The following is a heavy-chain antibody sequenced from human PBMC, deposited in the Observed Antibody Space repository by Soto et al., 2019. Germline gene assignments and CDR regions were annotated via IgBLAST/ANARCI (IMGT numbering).Heavy chain of an antibody. CDR1: GYTFTSYY. D-gene: IGHD3-3*01. V-gene: IGHV1-46*03. Sequence: ASVKVSCKASGYTFTSYYMHWVRQAPGQGLEWMGIINPSGGSTSYAQKFQGRVTMTRDTSTSTVYMELCSLRSEDTAVYYCARDSRYYDFWSGRPKDYYYYYMDVWGKGTTVTVSS. CDR2: INPSGGST. CDR3: ARDSRYYDFWSGRPKDYYYYYMDV. J-gene: IGHJ6*03.